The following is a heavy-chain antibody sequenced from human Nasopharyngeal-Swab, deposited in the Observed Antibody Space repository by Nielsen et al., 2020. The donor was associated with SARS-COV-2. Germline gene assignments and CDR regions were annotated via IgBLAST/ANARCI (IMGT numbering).Heavy chain of an antibody. Sequence: ASVKVSCKASGYTFTSYCISWVRQAPGQGLEWMGWISGYNGNTNYARKLQGRVTMTTDASTSTAYMELRSLRSDDTAAYYCARRDSSGWHVDYWGQGTLVTVSS. D-gene: IGHD6-19*01. CDR3: ARRDSSGWHVDY. J-gene: IGHJ4*02. V-gene: IGHV1-18*01. CDR2: ISGYNGNT. CDR1: GYTFTSYC.